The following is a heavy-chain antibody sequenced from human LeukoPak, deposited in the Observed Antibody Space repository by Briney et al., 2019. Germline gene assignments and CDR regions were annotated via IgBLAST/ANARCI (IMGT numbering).Heavy chain of an antibody. V-gene: IGHV1-2*02. CDR1: GYTFTGYY. CDR3: ARTDYDFWSEGY. D-gene: IGHD3-3*01. Sequence: ASVKVSCKASGYTFTGYYMHWVRQAPGQGLEWMGWINPSSGGTNYAQKFQGRVTMTRDTSISTAYMELSRLRSDDTAVYYCARTDYDFWSEGYWGQGTLVTVSS. J-gene: IGHJ4*02. CDR2: INPSSGGT.